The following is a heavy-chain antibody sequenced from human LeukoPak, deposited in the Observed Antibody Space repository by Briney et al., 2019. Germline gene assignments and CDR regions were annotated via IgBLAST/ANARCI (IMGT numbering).Heavy chain of an antibody. CDR3: VRGIYYDSGRNCFDP. Sequence: PSETLSLTCTVSGGSISSYYWRWIRQPAGKGLEWIGRSSTTGNTNYNPSLKSRVTMSVDTSKNQFSLRLTSVTAADAAVYYCVRGIYYDSGRNCFDPWGQGTLVTVSS. V-gene: IGHV4-4*07. CDR1: GGSISSYY. D-gene: IGHD3-22*01. CDR2: SSTTGNT. J-gene: IGHJ5*02.